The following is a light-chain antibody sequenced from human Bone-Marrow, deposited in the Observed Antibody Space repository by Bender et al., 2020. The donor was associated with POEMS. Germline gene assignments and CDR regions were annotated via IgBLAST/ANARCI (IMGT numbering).Light chain of an antibody. J-gene: IGLJ3*02. Sequence: QSALTQPASVSGSPGQSITISCTGTSSDVGTYNLVSWFQQHPGKAPKLIIYEGSKRPSGVSNSFSGSKSGNTASLTISGLQAEDETDYYCCSYAGLNTWVFGGGTKLTVL. CDR3: CSYAGLNTWV. CDR1: SSDVGTYNL. CDR2: EGS. V-gene: IGLV2-23*01.